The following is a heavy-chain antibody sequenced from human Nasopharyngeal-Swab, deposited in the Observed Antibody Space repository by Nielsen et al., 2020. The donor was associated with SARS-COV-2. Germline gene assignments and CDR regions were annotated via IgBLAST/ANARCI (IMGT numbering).Heavy chain of an antibody. J-gene: IGHJ5*02. CDR2: ISSSSSYI. D-gene: IGHD3-10*01. CDR3: ARDRFTMVRGAFDP. CDR1: GFTFSSYE. V-gene: IGHV3-21*01. Sequence: GSLRLSCAASGFTFSSYEMNWVRQAPGKGLEWVSSISSSSSYIYYADSVKGRFTISRDNAKNSLYLQMNSLRAEDTAVYYCARDRFTMVRGAFDPWGQGTLVTVSS.